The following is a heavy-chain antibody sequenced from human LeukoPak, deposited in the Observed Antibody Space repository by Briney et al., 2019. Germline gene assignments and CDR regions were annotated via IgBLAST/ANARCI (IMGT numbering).Heavy chain of an antibody. J-gene: IGHJ4*02. CDR1: GFTFSSNV. Sequence: GGSLRLSCAASGFTFSSNVMNWVRQAPGKGLEWVSSVSRSGGSIYYADSVKGRFTSSRDNSKNTLYLQMNSLRVDDTAVYYCAKRGAEVGETVAPGDYWGQGTLVTVSS. D-gene: IGHD1-26*01. V-gene: IGHV3-23*01. CDR2: VSRSGGSI. CDR3: AKRGAEVGETVAPGDY.